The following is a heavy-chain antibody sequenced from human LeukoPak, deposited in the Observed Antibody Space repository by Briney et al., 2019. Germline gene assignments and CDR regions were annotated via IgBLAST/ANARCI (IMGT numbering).Heavy chain of an antibody. J-gene: IGHJ4*02. CDR1: GGSISSSSYY. CDR3: ASHYTGTYSRFDY. D-gene: IGHD1-26*01. CDR2: IYYSGTT. V-gene: IGHV4-39*01. Sequence: SETLSLTCTVSGGSISSSSYYWDWIRQPPGKGLEWIGSIYYSGTTYYNPSLRRRFPISVDTSKNQFSLQLSSVTAADTSVYYCASHYTGTYSRFDYWGQGSLVTVSS.